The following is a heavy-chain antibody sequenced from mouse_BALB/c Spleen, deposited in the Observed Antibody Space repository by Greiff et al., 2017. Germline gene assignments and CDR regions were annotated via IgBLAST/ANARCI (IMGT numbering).Heavy chain of an antibody. CDR1: GDSITSGY. V-gene: IGHV3-8*02. D-gene: IGHD4-1*01. Sequence: EVQLQQSGPSLVKPSQTLSLTCSVTGDSITSGYWNWIRKFPGNKLEYMGYISYSGSTYYNPSLKSRISITRDTSKNQYYLQLNSVTTEDTATYYCARYLAGTGAMDYWGQGTSVTVSS. J-gene: IGHJ4*01. CDR2: ISYSGST. CDR3: ARYLAGTGAMDY.